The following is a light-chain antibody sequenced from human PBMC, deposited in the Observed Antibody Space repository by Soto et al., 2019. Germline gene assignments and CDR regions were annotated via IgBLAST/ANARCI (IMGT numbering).Light chain of an antibody. CDR3: QQYGDSLPAT. Sequence: EFVLTQSPGILSLSPGERATLSCRASQSVSSSNLAWYQQKPGQAHRPLVYGPSTRATGVPDRFSGSGSGTDFALTISRLEPEDFAVYYCQQYGDSLPATFGPGTKVEIK. CDR2: GPS. J-gene: IGKJ3*01. CDR1: QSVSSSN. V-gene: IGKV3-20*01.